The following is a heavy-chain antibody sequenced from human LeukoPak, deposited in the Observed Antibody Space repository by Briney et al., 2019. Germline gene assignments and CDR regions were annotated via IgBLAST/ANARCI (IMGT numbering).Heavy chain of an antibody. CDR2: IYYSGNT. J-gene: IGHJ4*02. D-gene: IGHD3/OR15-3a*01. V-gene: IGHV4-39*01. CDR3: ARQTGSGLFILP. CDR1: GFTFSSYW. Sequence: PGGSLRLSCAASGFTFSSYWMSWVRQAPGKGLEWIGSIYYSGNTYYNASPKSQVSISIDTSKNQFSLKLTSVTAADTAVYYCARQTGSGLFILPGGQGTLVTVSS.